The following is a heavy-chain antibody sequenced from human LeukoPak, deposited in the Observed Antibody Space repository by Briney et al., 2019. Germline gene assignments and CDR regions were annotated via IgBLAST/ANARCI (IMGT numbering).Heavy chain of an antibody. V-gene: IGHV1-18*01. D-gene: IGHD6-6*01. CDR1: GYTFTRFG. CDR2: ISAYSGNT. CDR3: ARHRGIAAQENLDY. J-gene: IGHJ4*02. Sequence: ASVKVSCKASGYTFTRFGISWVRQAPGQGLEWMGWISAYSGNTKSAQKLQDRVTMTTDTSTSTAYMELRSLRSDDTAVYYCARHRGIAAQENLDYWGQGTLVTVSS.